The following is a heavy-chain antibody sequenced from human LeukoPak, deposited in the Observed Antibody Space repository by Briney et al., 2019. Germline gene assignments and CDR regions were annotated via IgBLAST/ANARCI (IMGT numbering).Heavy chain of an antibody. D-gene: IGHD3-22*01. J-gene: IGHJ4*02. Sequence: PGGSLRLSCAASGFTFSSYGMHWVRQAPGKGLEWVAVISYDGSNKYYADSVKGRFTISRDNSKNTLYLQMNSLRAEDKAVYYCAKDVYDSSGYLDYWGQGTLVTVSS. V-gene: IGHV3-30*18. CDR3: AKDVYDSSGYLDY. CDR2: ISYDGSNK. CDR1: GFTFSSYG.